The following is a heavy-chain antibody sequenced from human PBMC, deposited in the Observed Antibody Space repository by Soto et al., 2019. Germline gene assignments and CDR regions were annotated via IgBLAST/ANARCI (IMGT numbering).Heavy chain of an antibody. D-gene: IGHD4-17*01. CDR1: GLTVTGKKY. CDR2: VYDTDGI. V-gene: IGHV3-53*01. CDR3: ATWRLREHAYDI. Sequence: ESGGGLIQPGGSLRLSCEASGLTVTGKKYVAWVRQAPWKGLEWVSGVYDTDGIYYADSVKGRFTSSRDNSKTIVYLEMNSLTPDDTAVYYCATWRLREHAYDIWGLGTTVTVSS. J-gene: IGHJ3*02.